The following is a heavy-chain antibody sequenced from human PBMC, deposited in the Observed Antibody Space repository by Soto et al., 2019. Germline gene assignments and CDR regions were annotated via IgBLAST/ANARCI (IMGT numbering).Heavy chain of an antibody. D-gene: IGHD6-13*01. CDR2: IIPIFTTT. J-gene: IGHJ3*02. Sequence: QVHLVQSGAEVKKPGSSVKVSCKASGGTFSNHAINWVRQAPGQGLEWMGRIIPIFTTTNYAQKFQGRVTITADESTITAYMELSSLKHDDTAVYYCAREVAADGTFRDDVFDIWGQGTLVTVSS. CDR3: AREVAADGTFRDDVFDI. V-gene: IGHV1-69*12. CDR1: GGTFSNHA.